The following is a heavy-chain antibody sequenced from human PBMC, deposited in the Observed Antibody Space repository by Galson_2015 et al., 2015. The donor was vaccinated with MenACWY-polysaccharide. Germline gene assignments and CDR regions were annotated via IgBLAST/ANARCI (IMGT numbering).Heavy chain of an antibody. D-gene: IGHD6-19*01. CDR3: ARLAVDNYFDY. CDR2: ISSSSSTI. J-gene: IGHJ4*02. Sequence: SLRLSCAASGFTFSSYSMNWVRQAPGKGLEWVSYISSSSSTIYYADSVKGRFTISRDNSKNTLYLQMNSLRAEDTALYYCARLAVDNYFDYWGQGTLVAVSS. V-gene: IGHV3-48*01. CDR1: GFTFSSYS.